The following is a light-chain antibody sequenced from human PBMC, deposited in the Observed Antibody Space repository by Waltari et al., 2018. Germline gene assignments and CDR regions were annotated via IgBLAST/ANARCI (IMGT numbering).Light chain of an antibody. V-gene: IGKV4-1*01. CDR1: LSILPSSENKNY. CDR2: GAS. Sequence: DIVMSQSPDSLSVSLGERATINCNSSLSILPSSENKNYLGWYQQKSGQSPKLLIYGASTRESGVPDRFSGSGSGTDFTLTISSLQAEDVAVYYCQQYYSTPFTFGPGTKVDIK. J-gene: IGKJ3*01. CDR3: QQYYSTPFT.